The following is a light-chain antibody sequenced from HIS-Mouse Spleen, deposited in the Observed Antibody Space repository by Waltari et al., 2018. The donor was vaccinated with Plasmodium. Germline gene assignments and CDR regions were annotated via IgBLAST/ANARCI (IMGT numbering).Light chain of an antibody. CDR2: AAS. CDR1: QSISTY. Sequence: DIQMTQPPSSLSASVGDRVTITCRASQSISTYLNWYQQKPGKAPKLLIYAASSLQSGVPSRFSGSGSGTDFTLIISSLQPEDFATYYCQQSYSTPQLTFGGGTKVEIK. J-gene: IGKJ4*01. V-gene: IGKV1-39*01. CDR3: QQSYSTPQLT.